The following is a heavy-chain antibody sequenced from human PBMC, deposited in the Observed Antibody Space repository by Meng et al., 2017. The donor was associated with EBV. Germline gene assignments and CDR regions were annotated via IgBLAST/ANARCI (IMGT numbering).Heavy chain of an antibody. D-gene: IGHD1-26*01. CDR2: MNPNSGHT. Sequence: VQLVQSGAKVKKPGASVKVSCKASGYTFTSYDINWVRQAPGQGLEWMGWMNPNSGHTGSAQKFQGRFTMTRHTSINTAYMELSSLGFEDTAVYYCARGMGYYYGMDVWGQGTTVTVSS. V-gene: IGHV1-8*01. CDR3: ARGMGYYYGMDV. J-gene: IGHJ6*02. CDR1: GYTFTSYD.